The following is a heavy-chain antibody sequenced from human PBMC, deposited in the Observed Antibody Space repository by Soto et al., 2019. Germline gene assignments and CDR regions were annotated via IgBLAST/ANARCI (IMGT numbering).Heavy chain of an antibody. Sequence: QITLKESGPTLVKPTQTLTLTCAFSGFSLTTSGVGVGWIRQPPGKALEWLALIYWDDDKRYSPSLRNRLTITKDTSKNQVVLTMTNMDPVDTATYYCAHRLYYCTGGSCYQAFDHWGQGTLVTVSS. CDR2: IYWDDDK. D-gene: IGHD2-15*01. CDR1: GFSLTTSGVG. CDR3: AHRLYYCTGGSCYQAFDH. J-gene: IGHJ4*02. V-gene: IGHV2-5*02.